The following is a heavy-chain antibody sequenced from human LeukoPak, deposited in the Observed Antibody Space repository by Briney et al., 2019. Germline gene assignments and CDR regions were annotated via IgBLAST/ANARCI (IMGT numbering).Heavy chain of an antibody. CDR3: ARSGGLQKFDY. CDR2: SSYDGNTI. V-gene: IGHV3-30-3*01. CDR1: AFTFSNYA. J-gene: IGHJ4*02. Sequence: PGGSLRLSCAASAFTFSNYALHWVRQAPGKGLQWVAVSSYDGNTIHYADSVKGRFILSRDTSKNTLYLQMNSLRAEDTAVYYCARSGGLQKFDYWGQGTLVTVSS. D-gene: IGHD4-11*01.